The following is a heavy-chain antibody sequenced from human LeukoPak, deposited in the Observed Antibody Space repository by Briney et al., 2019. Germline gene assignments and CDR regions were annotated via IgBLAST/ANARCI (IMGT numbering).Heavy chain of an antibody. Sequence: SETLSLTCAVYGGSFSGYYWSWIRQPPGKGLEWIGEINHSGSTNYSPSLKSRVTISVDTSKNQFSLKPSSVTAADTAVYYCARYYYGSGSYYKIFDYWGQGTLVTVSS. CDR2: INHSGST. D-gene: IGHD3-10*01. CDR3: ARYYYGSGSYYKIFDY. J-gene: IGHJ4*02. V-gene: IGHV4-34*01. CDR1: GGSFSGYY.